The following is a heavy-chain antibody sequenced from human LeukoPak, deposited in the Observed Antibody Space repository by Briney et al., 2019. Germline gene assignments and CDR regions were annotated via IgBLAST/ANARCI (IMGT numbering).Heavy chain of an antibody. CDR3: AKETTTSVAAYYFDY. V-gene: IGHV3-9*01. CDR1: GFTFDDYA. CDR2: ISSNSGSI. J-gene: IGHJ4*02. D-gene: IGHD6-6*01. Sequence: QPGGSLRLSCAASGFTFDDYAMHWVRQAPGKGLEWVSGISSNSGSIGYADSVKGRFTISRDNAKNSLYLQMNSLRAEDTALYYCAKETTTSVAAYYFDYWGQGTLVTVSS.